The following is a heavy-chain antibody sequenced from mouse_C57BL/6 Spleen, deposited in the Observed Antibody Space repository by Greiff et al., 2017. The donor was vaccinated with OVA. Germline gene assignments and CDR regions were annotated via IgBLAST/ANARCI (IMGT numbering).Heavy chain of an antibody. V-gene: IGHV5-17*01. Sequence: EVKLMESGGGLVKPGGSLKLSCAASGFTFSDYGMHWVRQAPEQGLEWVAYISSGSSTIYYADTVKGRFTISRDNAKNTLFLQMTSLRSEDTAMYYCARPYFDVWGTGTTVTVSS. CDR2: ISSGSSTI. J-gene: IGHJ1*03. CDR1: GFTFSDYG. CDR3: ARPYFDV.